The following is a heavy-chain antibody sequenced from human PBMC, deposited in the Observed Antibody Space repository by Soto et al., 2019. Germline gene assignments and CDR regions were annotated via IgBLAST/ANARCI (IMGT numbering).Heavy chain of an antibody. CDR3: VRMNDFGGSFHF. CDR2: INSDGSST. Sequence: DVQLVESGGGLVQPGGSLRLSCAASGFTFSDYWMYWVRQAPGKGLVWVSRINSDGSSTSYADSVQGRFSISRDNAKITLSLQMNSLRAEDTAVYFCVRMNDFGGSFHFWGQGTLVTVSS. V-gene: IGHV3-74*01. J-gene: IGHJ4*02. CDR1: GFTFSDYW. D-gene: IGHD4-17*01.